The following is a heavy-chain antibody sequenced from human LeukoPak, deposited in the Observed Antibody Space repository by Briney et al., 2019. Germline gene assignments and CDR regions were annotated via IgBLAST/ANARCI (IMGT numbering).Heavy chain of an antibody. CDR1: GYTFTVYD. CDR3: ARDRDSSSSLDY. CDR2: IHPNSGGT. Sequence: ASVKVSCKASGYTFTVYDMHWVRQAPGQGLEWMGWIHPNSGGTNYAQKFQGRVTMTRDTSISTAYMELSSLISDDTAVYYCARDRDSSSSLDYWGQGTPLTVSS. V-gene: IGHV1-2*02. J-gene: IGHJ4*02. D-gene: IGHD6-6*01.